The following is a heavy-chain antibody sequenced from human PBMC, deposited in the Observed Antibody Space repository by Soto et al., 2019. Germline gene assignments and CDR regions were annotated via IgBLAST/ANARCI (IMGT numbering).Heavy chain of an antibody. CDR1: GFTFSSYG. D-gene: IGHD2-21*01. J-gene: IGHJ4*02. Sequence: GGSLRLSCAASGFTFSSYGMHWVRQAPGKGLEWVAVIWYDGSNKYYADSVKGRFTISRDNSKNTLYPQMNSLRAEDTAVYYCARGGGTVLYSYFDYWGQGTLVTVSS. CDR2: IWYDGSNK. CDR3: ARGGGTVLYSYFDY. V-gene: IGHV3-33*01.